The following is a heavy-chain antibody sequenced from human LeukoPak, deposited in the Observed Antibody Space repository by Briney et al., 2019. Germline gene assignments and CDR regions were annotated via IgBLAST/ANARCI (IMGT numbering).Heavy chain of an antibody. CDR1: GGSFSGYY. CDR2: INHSGST. Sequence: SETLSFTCAVYGGSFSGYYWSWIRQPPGKGLEWIGEINHSGSTNYNPSLKSRVTISVDTSKNQFSLKLSSVTAADTAVYYCARRIVVVVAATYIDYWGQGTLVTVSS. V-gene: IGHV4-34*01. D-gene: IGHD2-15*01. J-gene: IGHJ4*02. CDR3: ARRIVVVVAATYIDY.